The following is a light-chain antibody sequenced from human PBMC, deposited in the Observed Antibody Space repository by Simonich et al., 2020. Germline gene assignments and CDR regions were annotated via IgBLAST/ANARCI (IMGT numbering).Light chain of an antibody. V-gene: IGKV4-1*01. CDR2: WAA. CDR3: QQYYSTPFT. CDR1: QSVLYGSNNKHY. J-gene: IGKJ3*01. Sequence: DLVMTQSPDSLAVSLGERATINCKSSQSVLYGSNNKHYLAWYQQKPGQPPKLLIYWAATRESGVPDRFSGSGSGTDFTLTISSLQAEDVAVYYCQQYYSTPFTFGPGTKVDIK.